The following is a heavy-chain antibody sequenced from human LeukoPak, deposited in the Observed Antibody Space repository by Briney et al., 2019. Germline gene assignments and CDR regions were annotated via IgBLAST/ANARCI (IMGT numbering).Heavy chain of an antibody. CDR2: INSDGSST. V-gene: IGHV3-74*01. Sequence: GGSLRLSCAASGFTFSSYWMHSVRQAPGKGLVWVSRINSDGSSTSYADSVKGRFAISRDNAKNTLYLQMNSLRAEDTAVYYCARADGSILLDYWGQGTLVTVSP. J-gene: IGHJ4*02. CDR1: GFTFSSYW. D-gene: IGHD5-24*01. CDR3: ARADGSILLDY.